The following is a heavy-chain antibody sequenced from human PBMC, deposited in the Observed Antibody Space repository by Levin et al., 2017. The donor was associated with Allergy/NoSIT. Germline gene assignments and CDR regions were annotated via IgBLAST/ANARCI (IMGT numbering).Heavy chain of an antibody. Sequence: SLKISCAASGFTFDDYAMHWVRQAPGKGLEWVSGITWNSDSIGYADSVKGRFTISRDNAKNSLYLQMNSLRAEDTALYYCAKRLTGTTMWDAFDIWGQGTMVTVSS. CDR3: AKRLTGTTMWDAFDI. D-gene: IGHD1-7*01. CDR1: GFTFDDYA. V-gene: IGHV3-9*01. J-gene: IGHJ3*02. CDR2: ITWNSDSI.